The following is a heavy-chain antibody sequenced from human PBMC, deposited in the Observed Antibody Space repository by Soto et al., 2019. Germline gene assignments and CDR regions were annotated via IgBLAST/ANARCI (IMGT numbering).Heavy chain of an antibody. J-gene: IGHJ4*02. Sequence: QITLKESGPPLVKPTQTLTLTCTFSGFSLRNSGVGVGWIRQPPGKALEWLAPLYWDDDKRYSPSLKSRLPXXKXSSKNQVVLTMTNMDPVDTATYYCAHLTTGGFYFDYWGQGTLVTVSS. CDR1: GFSLRNSGVG. CDR2: LYWDDDK. V-gene: IGHV2-5*02. CDR3: AHLTTGGFYFDY. D-gene: IGHD4-17*01.